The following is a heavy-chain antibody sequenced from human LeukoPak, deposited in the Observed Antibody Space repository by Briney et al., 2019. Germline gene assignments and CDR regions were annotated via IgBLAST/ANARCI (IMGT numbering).Heavy chain of an antibody. V-gene: IGHV3-48*03. CDR1: GFTFSSYE. Sequence: PGGSLRLSCAASGFTFSSYEMNWVRQAPGKGLEWVSYISSSGSTIYYADSVKGRFTISRDNAKNSLYLQMNSLRAEDTAVYYCARGGAWEPPHYYYGMDVWGQGTTVTVSS. D-gene: IGHD1-14*01. CDR2: ISSSGSTI. CDR3: ARGGAWEPPHYYYGMDV. J-gene: IGHJ6*02.